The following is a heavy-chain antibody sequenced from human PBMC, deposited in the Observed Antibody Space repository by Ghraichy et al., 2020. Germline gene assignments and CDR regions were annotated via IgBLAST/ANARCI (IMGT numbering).Heavy chain of an antibody. CDR3: AKGFGEFRGRYFDY. V-gene: IGHV3-23*01. J-gene: IGHJ4*02. CDR1: GVTFSNYA. D-gene: IGHD3-10*01. Sequence: LSLTCVASGVTFSNYAMTWVRQAPGTGLEWVSAISGSGGKTYYADSVKGRFTISRDNSKNMLDLQMNSLRVEDTAVYYCAKGFGEFRGRYFDYWGQGTLVTVSS. CDR2: ISGSGGKT.